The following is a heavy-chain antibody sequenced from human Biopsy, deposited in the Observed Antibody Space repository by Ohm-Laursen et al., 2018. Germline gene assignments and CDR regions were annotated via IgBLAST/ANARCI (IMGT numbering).Heavy chain of an antibody. CDR3: ARVGVGAPSIDYFDS. V-gene: IGHV4-59*01. CDR2: TYYSGST. CDR1: GGSIGSFF. J-gene: IGHJ4*02. Sequence: TLSLTCTVSGGSIGSFFWSWIRQPPGKGLEWIGYTYYSGSTNYNPSLKSRVTISVDRSKNHFSLELSSVTAADTAVYYCARVGVGAPSIDYFDSWGQGALVTVSS. D-gene: IGHD1-26*01.